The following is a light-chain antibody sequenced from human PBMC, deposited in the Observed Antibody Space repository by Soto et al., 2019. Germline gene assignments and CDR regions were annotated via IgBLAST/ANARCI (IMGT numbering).Light chain of an antibody. J-gene: IGKJ1*01. CDR2: GAS. CDR3: QQYNNWPRGT. V-gene: IGKV3-15*01. CDR1: QSVSSN. Sequence: EIVMTQSPATLSVSPGERATLSCRASQSVSSNLAWYQQKPGQAHTLIIYGASTRASGIPATFSGSGSGTEFTLTISSLQSEDFAVYYCQQYNNWPRGTFGQGTKVDIK.